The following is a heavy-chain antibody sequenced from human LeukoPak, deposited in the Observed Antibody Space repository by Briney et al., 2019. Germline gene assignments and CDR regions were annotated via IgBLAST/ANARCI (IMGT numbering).Heavy chain of an antibody. Sequence: ASVKVSCKASGCTFTGYYIHWVRQAPGQGLEWMGWINPNSGGTNYAQKFQGRVTMTRDTSISTAYMELSRLRSDDTAVYYCARVRYYESSDYDYWGQGTLVTASS. CDR2: INPNSGGT. CDR1: GCTFTGYY. D-gene: IGHD3-22*01. CDR3: ARVRYYESSDYDY. V-gene: IGHV1-2*02. J-gene: IGHJ4*02.